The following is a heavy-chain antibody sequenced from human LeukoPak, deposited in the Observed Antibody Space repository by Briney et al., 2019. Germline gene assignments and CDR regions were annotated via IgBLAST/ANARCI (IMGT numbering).Heavy chain of an antibody. J-gene: IGHJ4*02. Sequence: GGSLRLSRAASGFTFSSYAMHWVRQAPGKGLEWVAVISYDGSNKYYADSVKGRFTISRDNSKNTLYLQMNSLRAEDTAVYYCARDVGSLNTYYDFWSGSLDYWGQGTLVTVSS. CDR2: ISYDGSNK. CDR1: GFTFSSYA. CDR3: ARDVGSLNTYYDFWSGSLDY. V-gene: IGHV3-30-3*01. D-gene: IGHD3-3*01.